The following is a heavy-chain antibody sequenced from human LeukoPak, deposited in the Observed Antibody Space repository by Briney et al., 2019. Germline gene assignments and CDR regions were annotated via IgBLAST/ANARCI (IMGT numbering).Heavy chain of an antibody. J-gene: IGHJ4*02. CDR1: GGSISSYY. CDR2: IYYSGST. V-gene: IGHV4-59*01. D-gene: IGHD4-17*01. Sequence: SETLSLTCTVAGGSISSYYWSWIRQPPGKGLEWIGYIYYSGSTNYNPSLKSRVTISVDTSKNQFSLKLSSVTAADTAVYYCARERAVTTYYYFDYWGQGTLVTVSS. CDR3: ARERAVTTYYYFDY.